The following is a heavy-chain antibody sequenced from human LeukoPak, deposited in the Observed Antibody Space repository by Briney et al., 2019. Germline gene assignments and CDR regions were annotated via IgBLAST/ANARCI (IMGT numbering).Heavy chain of an antibody. CDR2: IYYSGST. J-gene: IGHJ6*03. Sequence: MASETLSLTCTVSGGSISSYYWSWIRQPPGKGLEWIGYIYYSGSTNYNPSLKSRVTISVDTSKNQFSLKLSSVTAADTAVYYCARGVVLMVYATKTHYMDVWGKGTTVTVSS. V-gene: IGHV4-59*01. CDR1: GGSISSYY. D-gene: IGHD2-8*01. CDR3: ARGVVLMVYATKTHYMDV.